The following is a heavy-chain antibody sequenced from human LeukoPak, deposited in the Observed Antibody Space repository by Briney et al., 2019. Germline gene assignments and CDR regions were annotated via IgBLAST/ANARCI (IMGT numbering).Heavy chain of an antibody. D-gene: IGHD3-22*01. CDR2: ISSNGGST. V-gene: IGHV3-64D*06. CDR3: VKDGNYYDSSGYSAGYGMDV. J-gene: IGHJ6*02. CDR1: GFTFSSYA. Sequence: GGSLRLSCSASGFTFSSYAMHWVRQAPGKGLEYVSVISSNGGSTYYADSVKGRFTISRDNSKNTLYLQMSSLRAEDTAVYYCVKDGNYYDSSGYSAGYGMDVWGQGTTVTVSS.